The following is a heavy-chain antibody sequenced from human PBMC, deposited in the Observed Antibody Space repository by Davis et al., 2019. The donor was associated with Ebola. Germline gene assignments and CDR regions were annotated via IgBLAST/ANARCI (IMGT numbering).Heavy chain of an antibody. Sequence: SETLSLTCAVYGGSFSGYYWSWIRQPPGKGLEWIGEINHSGSTNYNPSLKSRVTISVDTSNNQFSLKLSSVTAADTAVYYCARGQRFTGNWFDPWGQGTLVTVSS. J-gene: IGHJ5*02. V-gene: IGHV4-34*01. CDR2: INHSGST. D-gene: IGHD3-3*01. CDR1: GGSFSGYY. CDR3: ARGQRFTGNWFDP.